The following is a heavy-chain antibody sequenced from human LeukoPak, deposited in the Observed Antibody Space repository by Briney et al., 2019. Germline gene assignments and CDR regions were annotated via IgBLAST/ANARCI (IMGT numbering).Heavy chain of an antibody. CDR3: AKDLWYSSGWYRGLGFDY. V-gene: IGHV3-23*01. CDR1: GFTFSSYA. Sequence: PGGSLRLSCAASGFTFSSYAMSWVRQAPRKGLEWVSAISVSGGSTYYADSVKGRFTISRDNSKNTLYLQMNSLRAEDTAVYYCAKDLWYSSGWYRGLGFDYWGQGTLVTVSS. CDR2: ISVSGGST. J-gene: IGHJ4*02. D-gene: IGHD6-19*01.